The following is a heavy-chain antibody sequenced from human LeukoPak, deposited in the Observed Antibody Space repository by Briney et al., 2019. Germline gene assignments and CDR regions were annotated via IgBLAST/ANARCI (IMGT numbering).Heavy chain of an antibody. J-gene: IGHJ4*02. Sequence: GGSLRLSCAASGFTFSSYSMNWVRQAPGKGLECVSSISSSSSYIYYADSVKGRFTISRDNAKNSLYLQMNSLRAEDTAVYYCARVVGSSSSWTKGYYFDYRGQGTLVTVSS. D-gene: IGHD6-13*01. CDR2: ISSSSSYI. CDR3: ARVVGSSSSWTKGYYFDY. CDR1: GFTFSSYS. V-gene: IGHV3-21*01.